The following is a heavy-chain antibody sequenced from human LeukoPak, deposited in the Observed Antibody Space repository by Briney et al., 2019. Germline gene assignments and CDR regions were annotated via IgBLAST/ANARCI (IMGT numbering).Heavy chain of an antibody. V-gene: IGHV3-9*01. Sequence: PGRSLRLSCAASGFTCDDYAMHWVRQAPGKGLEWVSGISWNSGSIGYADSVKGRFTISRDNAKNSLHLQMNSLRAEDTALYYCTKGTVTTVDYWGQGTLVTVSS. CDR1: GFTCDDYA. CDR2: ISWNSGSI. D-gene: IGHD4-17*01. CDR3: TKGTVTTVDY. J-gene: IGHJ4*02.